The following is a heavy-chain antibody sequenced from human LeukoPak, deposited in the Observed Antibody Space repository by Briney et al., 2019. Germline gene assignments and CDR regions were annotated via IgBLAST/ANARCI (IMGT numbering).Heavy chain of an antibody. CDR3: AGDLPEIWFGESLKYYYYMDV. Sequence: PSETLSLTCTVSGGSISSYYWSWIRQPAGKGLEWIGRIYTSGSTNYNPSLKSRVTMSVDTSKNQFSLKLSSVTAADTAVYYCAGDLPEIWFGESLKYYYYMDVWGKGTTVTVSS. CDR2: IYTSGST. J-gene: IGHJ6*03. D-gene: IGHD3-10*01. V-gene: IGHV4-4*07. CDR1: GGSISSYY.